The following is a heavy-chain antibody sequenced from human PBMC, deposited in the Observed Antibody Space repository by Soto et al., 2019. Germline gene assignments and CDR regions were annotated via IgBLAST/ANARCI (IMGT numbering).Heavy chain of an antibody. D-gene: IGHD3-3*01. CDR2: IIHIFGTA. Sequence: QVQLVQSGAEVKKPVSSVKVSCKASGGTFSSYAISWVRQTPGQGLEWMGGIIHIFGTANYAQKFQGRVTITADESTSTAYMELSSLRSEDTAVYYCARGDDFWSGKIGDYWGQGTLVTVSS. J-gene: IGHJ4*02. V-gene: IGHV1-69*01. CDR3: ARGDDFWSGKIGDY. CDR1: GGTFSSYA.